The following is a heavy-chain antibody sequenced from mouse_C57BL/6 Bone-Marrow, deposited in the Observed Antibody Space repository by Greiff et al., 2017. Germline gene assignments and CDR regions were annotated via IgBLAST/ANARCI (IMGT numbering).Heavy chain of an antibody. CDR3: AREGTGWAWFAY. Sequence: QVQLQQPGAELVKPGASVKMSCKASGYTFTSYWITWVKQGPGQGLEWIGDIYPGSGSTNYNEKFKSKATLTVDTSSSTAYMQLSSLTSEDSAVYYCAREGTGWAWFAYWGQGTLVTVSA. D-gene: IGHD4-1*01. CDR2: IYPGSGST. V-gene: IGHV1-55*01. J-gene: IGHJ3*01. CDR1: GYTFTSYW.